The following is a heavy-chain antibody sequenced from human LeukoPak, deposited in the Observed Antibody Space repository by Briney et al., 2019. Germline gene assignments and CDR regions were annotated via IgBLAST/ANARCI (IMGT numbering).Heavy chain of an antibody. CDR1: GGSIGSTNW. V-gene: IGHV4-4*02. CDR3: ARSGYSSSWRNATFDY. CDR2: IYHSGNT. J-gene: IGHJ4*02. D-gene: IGHD6-13*01. Sequence: SGTLSLTCAVSGGSIGSTNWWSWVRQLPGKGLEWIGEIYHSGNTNYNPSLKSRVTISVDRSKNQFSLKLSSVTAADTAVYYCARSGYSSSWRNATFDYWGQGTLVTVSS.